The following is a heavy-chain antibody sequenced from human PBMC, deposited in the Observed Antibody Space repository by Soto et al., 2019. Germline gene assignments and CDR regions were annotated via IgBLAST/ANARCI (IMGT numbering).Heavy chain of an antibody. CDR2: IYYSGSA. Sequence: SETLSLTCTVSGGSISSYYGSWIRQPPGKGLEWIGYIYYSGSASYNPSLKSRVTISIDTSKNQFSLKLTSVTAADTAVFYCARHGVDYGDYASYYYYGMDVWGRGTTVTVSS. V-gene: IGHV4-59*04. J-gene: IGHJ6*02. CDR3: ARHGVDYGDYASYYYYGMDV. D-gene: IGHD4-17*01. CDR1: GGSISSYY.